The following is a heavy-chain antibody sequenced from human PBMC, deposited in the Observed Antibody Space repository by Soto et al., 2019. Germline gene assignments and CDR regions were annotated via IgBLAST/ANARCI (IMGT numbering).Heavy chain of an antibody. CDR2: ISGSGGST. J-gene: IGHJ4*02. CDR1: GFTFSSYA. Sequence: EVQLLESGGGLVQPGGSLRLSCAASGFTFSSYAMSWVRQAPGKGLEWVSAISGSGGSTYYADSVKGRFTISRDNSKNTLYLQMNSLRAEDTAVYYCAKDRVVLTIFGVVIKDYFDYWGQGTLVTVSS. D-gene: IGHD3-3*01. CDR3: AKDRVVLTIFGVVIKDYFDY. V-gene: IGHV3-23*01.